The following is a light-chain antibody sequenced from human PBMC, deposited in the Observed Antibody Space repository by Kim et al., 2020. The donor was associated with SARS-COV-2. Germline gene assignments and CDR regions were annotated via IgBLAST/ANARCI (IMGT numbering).Light chain of an antibody. CDR3: ATWDDSLNALL. Sequence: GQRVTISCSGSTSNIGGNTVNWYQQLPRAAPKLLIYSNDQRPSGVPDRFSGSKSGTSASLAISGLQSEDEADYYCATWDDSLNALLFGGGTQLTVL. V-gene: IGLV1-44*01. J-gene: IGLJ3*02. CDR2: SND. CDR1: TSNIGGNT.